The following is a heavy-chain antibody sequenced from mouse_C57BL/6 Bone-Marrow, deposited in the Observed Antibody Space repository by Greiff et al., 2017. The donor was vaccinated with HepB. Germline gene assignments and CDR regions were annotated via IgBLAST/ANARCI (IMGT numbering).Heavy chain of an antibody. J-gene: IGHJ1*03. V-gene: IGHV5-9*01. D-gene: IGHD2-2*01. CDR1: GFTFSSYT. Sequence: EVMLVESGGGLVKPGGSLKLSCAASGFTFSSYTISGGGGNTYYPDSVKGRFTISRDNAKNTLYLQMSSLRSEDTALYYCATYGYDAYWYFDVWGTGTTVTVSS. CDR3: ATYGYDAYWYFDV. CDR2: SGGGGNT.